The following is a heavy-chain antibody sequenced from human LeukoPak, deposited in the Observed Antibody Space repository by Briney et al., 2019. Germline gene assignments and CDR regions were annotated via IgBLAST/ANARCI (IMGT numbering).Heavy chain of an antibody. D-gene: IGHD3-10*01. CDR2: ISSSGSTI. CDR1: GFTFSDYY. J-gene: IGHJ4*02. Sequence: PGGSLRLSCAASGFTFSDYYMSWIRQAPGKGLEWVSYISSSGSTIYYADSVKGRFTISRDNAKNSLYLQMNSLRAEDTAVYYCARDQEAITMVRGVPTTGGYWGQGTLVTVSS. V-gene: IGHV3-11*01. CDR3: ARDQEAITMVRGVPTTGGY.